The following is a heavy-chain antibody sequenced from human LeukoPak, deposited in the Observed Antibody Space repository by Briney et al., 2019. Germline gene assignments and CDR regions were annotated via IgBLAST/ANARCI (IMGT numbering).Heavy chain of an antibody. J-gene: IGHJ4*02. CDR1: GYTFTSYY. Sequence: VASVTVSCTASGYTFTSYYMHWVRQAPGQGLEWMGIINPSGGSTSYAQKFQGRVTMTRDTSTSTVYMELSSLRSEDTAVYYCARDSTAMVTYWSQGTLVTVSS. CDR3: ARDSTAMVTY. D-gene: IGHD5-18*01. CDR2: INPSGGST. V-gene: IGHV1-46*01.